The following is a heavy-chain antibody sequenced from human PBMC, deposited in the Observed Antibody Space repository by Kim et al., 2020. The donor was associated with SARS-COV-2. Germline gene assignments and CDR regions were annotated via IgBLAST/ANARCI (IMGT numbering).Heavy chain of an antibody. J-gene: IGHJ5*02. Sequence: GGSLRLSCAASGFTFSDYYMSWIRQAPGKGLEWVSYISSSGSTIYYADSVKGRFTISRDNAKNSLYLQMNSLRAEDTAVYYCASVRGCSGGSCYSNWFDPWGQGTLVTVSS. CDR2: ISSSGSTI. CDR3: ASVRGCSGGSCYSNWFDP. D-gene: IGHD2-15*01. V-gene: IGHV3-11*01. CDR1: GFTFSDYY.